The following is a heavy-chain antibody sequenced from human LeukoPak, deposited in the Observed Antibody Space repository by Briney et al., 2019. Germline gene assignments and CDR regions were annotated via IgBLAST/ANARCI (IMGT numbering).Heavy chain of an antibody. D-gene: IGHD6-13*01. V-gene: IGHV3-72*01. J-gene: IGHJ4*02. CDR3: TTDLLAAVGLVSFFDF. CDR1: GFSFSDHY. Sequence: GGSLRLSCVASGFSFSDHYMDWVRQAPGKGLEWVGRGRNKANSYTTKYAASVQGRFTISRDDSKNSLYLQMTSLKTEDTAVYYCTTDLLAAVGLVSFFDFWGQGALVTVSS. CDR2: GRNKANSYTT.